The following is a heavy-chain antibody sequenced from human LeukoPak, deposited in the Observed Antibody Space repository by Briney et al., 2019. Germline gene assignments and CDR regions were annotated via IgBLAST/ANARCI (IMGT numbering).Heavy chain of an antibody. J-gene: IGHJ6*02. CDR3: ARADDISPRYYYGMDV. D-gene: IGHD3-9*01. V-gene: IGHV1-18*01. Sequence: ASVKVSCKASGYMFTSYGISWVRQAPGQGLEWMGWISAYYGNTNYAQKLQGRVTLTTDTSTSTAYMELRSLTSDDTAVYFCARADDISPRYYYGMDVWGPGTTVSVSS. CDR2: ISAYYGNT. CDR1: GYMFTSYG.